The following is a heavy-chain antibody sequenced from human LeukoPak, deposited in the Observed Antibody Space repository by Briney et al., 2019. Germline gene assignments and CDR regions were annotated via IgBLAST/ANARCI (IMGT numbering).Heavy chain of an antibody. CDR2: IIPIFGTA. J-gene: IGHJ4*02. V-gene: IGHV1-69*05. CDR1: GGTFSSYA. Sequence: SVKVSCKASGGTFSSYAISWVRQAPGQGLEWMGGIIPIFGTANYAQKFQGRVTITTDESTSTAYMELSSLRSEDTAVYYCARSLNYYDSSGYSENKEFDYWGQGTLVTVSS. D-gene: IGHD3-22*01. CDR3: ARSLNYYDSSGYSENKEFDY.